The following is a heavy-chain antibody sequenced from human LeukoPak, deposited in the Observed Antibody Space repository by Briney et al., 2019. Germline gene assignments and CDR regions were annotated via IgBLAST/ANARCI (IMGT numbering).Heavy chain of an antibody. D-gene: IGHD6-19*01. Sequence: SETLSLTCTVSGGSISSYYWSWIRQPAGKGLEWIGRIYISGSTNYNPSLKSRVTMSVDTSKNPFSLKLSSVTAADTAVYYCARGQKQWLDNWFDPWGQGTLVTVSS. CDR2: IYISGST. V-gene: IGHV4-4*07. J-gene: IGHJ5*02. CDR1: GGSISSYY. CDR3: ARGQKQWLDNWFDP.